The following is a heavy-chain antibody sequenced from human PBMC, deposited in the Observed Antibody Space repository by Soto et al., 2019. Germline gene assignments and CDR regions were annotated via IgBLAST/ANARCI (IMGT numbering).Heavy chain of an antibody. CDR2: IYYSGST. CDR3: ARAPITMIVVVAVLDSGMDV. J-gene: IGHJ6*02. V-gene: IGHV4-31*03. D-gene: IGHD3-22*01. CDR1: GGSISSGGYY. Sequence: SETLSLTCTVSGGSISSGGYYWSWIRQHPGKGLEWIGYIYYSGSTYYNPSLKSRVTISVDTSKNQFSLKLSSVTAADTAVYYCARAPITMIVVVAVLDSGMDVWGQGTTVPVSS.